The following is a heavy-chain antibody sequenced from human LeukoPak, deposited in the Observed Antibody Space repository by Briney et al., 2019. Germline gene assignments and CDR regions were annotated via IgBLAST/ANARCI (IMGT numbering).Heavy chain of an antibody. CDR1: GGSISTYY. CDR2: IYYSGNT. J-gene: IGHJ4*02. D-gene: IGHD6-19*01. Sequence: KPSETLSLTCTVSGGSISTYYWSWIRQSPGKGLEWIGYIYYSGNTNCNPSLKSRVTISVDTPKNQFSLKLTSVTAADTAVYYCARVGSGCSDYWGQGTLVTVSS. CDR3: ARVGSGCSDY. V-gene: IGHV4-59*12.